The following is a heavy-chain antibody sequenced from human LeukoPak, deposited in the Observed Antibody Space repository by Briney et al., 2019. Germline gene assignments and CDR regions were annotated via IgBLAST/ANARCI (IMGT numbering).Heavy chain of an antibody. CDR3: TKKSPYGGRDS. V-gene: IGHV3-23*01. J-gene: IGHJ4*02. CDR2: ISGNGENT. CDR1: GFTFSSYS. D-gene: IGHD4/OR15-4a*01. Sequence: PGGSLRLSCAASGFTFSSYSMSWIRQAPGKGLEWVSAISGNGENTYYADSMKGRFTTSRDNSKNILYLQMSSLRAEDTAIYYCTKKSPYGGRDSWGQGTLVTVSS.